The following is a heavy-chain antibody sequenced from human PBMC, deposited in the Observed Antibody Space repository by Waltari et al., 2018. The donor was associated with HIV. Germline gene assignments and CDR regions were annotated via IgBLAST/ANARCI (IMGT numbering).Heavy chain of an antibody. J-gene: IGHJ3*02. CDR2: IKQDGSEK. CDR1: GSTFSSYW. CDR3: ARDYDAFDI. V-gene: IGHV3-7*01. Sequence: EVQLVGSGGGLVQPGGSLRLSCAASGSTFSSYWLGWVRKAPGKGLEWVANIKQDGSEKYYVDSVKGRFTISRDNAKNSLYLQMNSLRAEDTAVYYCARDYDAFDIWGQGTMVTVSS.